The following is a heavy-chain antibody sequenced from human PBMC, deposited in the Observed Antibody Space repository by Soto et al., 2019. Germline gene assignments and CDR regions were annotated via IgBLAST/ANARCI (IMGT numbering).Heavy chain of an antibody. D-gene: IGHD6-19*01. J-gene: IGHJ4*02. Sequence: LMLSCAASGLTFISNEMNWVRQAPVKGLEWMSYMSSSGSTKYYADSVKGRFTISRDNAKNSLFLQMNSLTVEDRAVYYCARGYTGGWSRGGYFDYWGQGALVTVSS. V-gene: IGHV3-48*03. CDR3: ARGYTGGWSRGGYFDY. CDR2: MSSSGSTK. CDR1: GLTFISNE.